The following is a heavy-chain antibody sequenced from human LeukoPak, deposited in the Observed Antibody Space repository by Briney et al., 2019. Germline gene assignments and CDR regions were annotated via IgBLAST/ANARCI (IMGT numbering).Heavy chain of an antibody. D-gene: IGHD3-10*01. CDR3: ARDYNC. CDR2: ISPSGTVI. V-gene: IGHV3-11*01. CDR1: GFTFSNAW. Sequence: PGGSLRLSCAASGFTFSNAWTSWVRQAPGKGLEWVSYISPSGTVIYYGDSVKGRFTISRDNAKKSLYLQMNSLRAEDTAVYYCARDYNCWGQGTLVTVSS. J-gene: IGHJ1*01.